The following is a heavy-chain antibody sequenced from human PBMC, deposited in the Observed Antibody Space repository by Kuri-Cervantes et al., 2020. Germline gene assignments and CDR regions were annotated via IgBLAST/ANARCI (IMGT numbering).Heavy chain of an antibody. Sequence: GESLKISCAASGFTFSSYWMSWVRQPPGKGLEWVANINEDGSKKYYVESVKVRFTISRDNSKNTLYLQMNSLRAEDTAVYYCARDGTYYDFWSGYYSHYYYGMDVWGQGTTVTVSS. J-gene: IGHJ6*02. V-gene: IGHV3-7*01. CDR2: INEDGSKK. CDR3: ARDGTYYDFWSGYYSHYYYGMDV. CDR1: GFTFSSYW. D-gene: IGHD3-3*01.